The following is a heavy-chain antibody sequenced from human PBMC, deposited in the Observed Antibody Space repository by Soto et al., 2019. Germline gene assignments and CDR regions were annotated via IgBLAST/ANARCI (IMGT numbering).Heavy chain of an antibody. V-gene: IGHV4-38-2*01. CDR1: GYSISSGYY. CDR3: ARSSGSYYYYYGMDV. J-gene: IGHJ6*02. Sequence: KTSETLSLICAVSGYSISSGYYWGWIRQPPGKGLEWIGSIYHSGSTYYNPSLKSRVTISVDTSKNQFSLKLSSVTAADTAVYYCARSSGSYYYYYGMDVWGQGTTVTVSS. D-gene: IGHD1-26*01. CDR2: IYHSGST.